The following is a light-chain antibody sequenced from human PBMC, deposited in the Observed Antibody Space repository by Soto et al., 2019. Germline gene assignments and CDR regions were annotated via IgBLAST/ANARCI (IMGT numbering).Light chain of an antibody. CDR3: NSFRVSQLYV. CDR2: EFT. J-gene: IGLJ1*01. V-gene: IGLV2-14*01. CDR1: STDVGGYNA. Sequence: QSALSQPASVSGSPGQTITISCTGTSTDVGGYNAVSRYQHHPGQAPKLFIYEFTHRTSGVSDRFSASKSGNTASLTISGLQAEDEADYYRNSFRVSQLYVFGTGTKVTVL.